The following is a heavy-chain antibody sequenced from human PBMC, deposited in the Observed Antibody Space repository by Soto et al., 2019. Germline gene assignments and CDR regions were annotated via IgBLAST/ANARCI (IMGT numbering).Heavy chain of an antibody. CDR1: GFTFSNAW. Sequence: EVQLVESGGGLVKPGGSLRLSCAASGFTFSNAWMNWVRQAPGKGLEWGGRIKSKTDGGTRDYAAPVKGRFTISRDDSKNTLYLQMNSLKTEDTAVYYCTTEAYYDFWSGYFDPWGQGTLVTVSS. CDR2: IKSKTDGGTR. D-gene: IGHD3-3*01. J-gene: IGHJ5*02. CDR3: TTEAYYDFWSGYFDP. V-gene: IGHV3-15*07.